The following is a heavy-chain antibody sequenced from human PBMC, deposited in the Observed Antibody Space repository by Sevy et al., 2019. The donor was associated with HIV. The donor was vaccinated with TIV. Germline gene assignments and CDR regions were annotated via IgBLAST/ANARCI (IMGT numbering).Heavy chain of an antibody. CDR2: MNPNSGNT. D-gene: IGHD3-10*01. Sequence: ASVKVSCKASGYTFTSYDINWVRQATGQGLEWMGWMNPNSGNTGYAQKFQGRVTMTRNTSISTAYMELSSLRSEDTAVYYCARVVVEVLYYGSGSYYNASIYGMDVWGQGTTVTVSS. CDR1: GYTFTSYD. J-gene: IGHJ6*02. CDR3: ARVVVEVLYYGSGSYYNASIYGMDV. V-gene: IGHV1-8*01.